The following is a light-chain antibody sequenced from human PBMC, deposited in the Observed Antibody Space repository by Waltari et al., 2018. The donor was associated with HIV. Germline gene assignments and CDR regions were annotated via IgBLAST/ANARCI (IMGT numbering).Light chain of an antibody. V-gene: IGLV1-44*01. CDR3: AAWDDSLNGVV. CDR2: SNN. Sequence: QSVLTQPPSASGTPGQRVTISCSGSSSNIGSNTVNWYQQLPGTAPTLLIYSNNQRPSGVPDRSSGSKSGTSASLAISGLQSEDEADYYCAAWDDSLNGVVFGGGTKLTVL. CDR1: SSNIGSNT. J-gene: IGLJ2*01.